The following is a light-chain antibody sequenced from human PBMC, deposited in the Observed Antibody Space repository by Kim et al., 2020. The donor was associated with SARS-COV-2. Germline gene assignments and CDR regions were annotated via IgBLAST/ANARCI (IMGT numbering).Light chain of an antibody. Sequence: SSELTQDPAVSVALGQTVRITCQGDSLRSYYASWYQQKPGQAPIVVIYGKNNRPSGIPDRFSGSSSGDTASLTITGAQAGDEADYYCNSRDSNDNLLVGG. CDR2: GKN. J-gene: IGLJ2*01. CDR1: SLRSYY. V-gene: IGLV3-19*01. CDR3: NSRDSNDNLL.